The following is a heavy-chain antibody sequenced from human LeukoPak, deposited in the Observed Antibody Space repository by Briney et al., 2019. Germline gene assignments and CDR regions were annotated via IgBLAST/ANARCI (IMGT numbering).Heavy chain of an antibody. CDR1: GGTFSSYA. CDR2: INPIFGTA. D-gene: IGHD2-2*02. Sequence: ASVKVSCKASGGTFSSYAISWVRQAPGQGLEWMGGINPIFGTANYAQKFQGRVTITTDESTSTAYMELSSLRSEDTAVYYCARSGQLLYNWFDPWGQGTLVTVSS. CDR3: ARSGQLLYNWFDP. V-gene: IGHV1-69*05. J-gene: IGHJ5*02.